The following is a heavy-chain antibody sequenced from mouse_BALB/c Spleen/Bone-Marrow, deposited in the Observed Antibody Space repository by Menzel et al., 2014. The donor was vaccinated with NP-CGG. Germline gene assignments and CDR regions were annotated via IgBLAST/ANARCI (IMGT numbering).Heavy chain of an antibody. J-gene: IGHJ3*01. D-gene: IGHD2-14*01. Sequence: LQESGAELARPGASVKLSCKASGYTFTDYYIDWVRRRTGQGLEWIGEFYPGNGNTYYNEKFKGKATLTADKSSSTAYMQLSSLTSEDSAVYFCARGGYYRYDGFAYWGQGTLVTVSA. CDR3: ARGGYYRYDGFAY. V-gene: IGHV1-76*01. CDR1: GYTFTDYY. CDR2: FYPGNGNT.